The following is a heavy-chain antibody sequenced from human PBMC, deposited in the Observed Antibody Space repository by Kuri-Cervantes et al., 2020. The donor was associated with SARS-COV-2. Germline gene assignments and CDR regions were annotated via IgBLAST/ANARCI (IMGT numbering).Heavy chain of an antibody. D-gene: IGHD5-24*01. Sequence: SVKVSCKAPGGTFSSYAISWVRQAPGQGLEWMGGIIPIFGTANYAQKFQGRVTITADESTSTACMELSSLRSEDTAVYYCARAKNGYNLVYYGMDVWGQGTTVTVSS. CDR2: IIPIFGTA. CDR1: GGTFSSYA. CDR3: ARAKNGYNLVYYGMDV. V-gene: IGHV1-69*13. J-gene: IGHJ6*02.